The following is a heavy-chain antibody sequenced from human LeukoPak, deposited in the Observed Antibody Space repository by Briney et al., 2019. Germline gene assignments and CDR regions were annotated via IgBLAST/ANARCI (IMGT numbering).Heavy chain of an antibody. V-gene: IGHV3-7*01. CDR1: GFTFRDYW. D-gene: IGHD6-13*01. CDR3: ARAGGTSWADY. CDR2: VKQDGTEK. J-gene: IGHJ4*02. Sequence: GGSLRLSCEASGFTFRDYWMTRVRQAPGKGLEWVANVKQDGTEKFYVDSVKGRFTISRDNGKNSLYLQMNSLRVEDTAIYYCARAGGTSWADYWGQGTLVTVSS.